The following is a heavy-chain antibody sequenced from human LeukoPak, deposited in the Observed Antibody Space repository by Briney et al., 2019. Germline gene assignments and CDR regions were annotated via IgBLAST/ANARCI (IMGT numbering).Heavy chain of an antibody. CDR3: ARGLQLDAFDI. CDR2: ISSSSNYI. CDR1: GFTFRSYS. Sequence: GGSLTLSCAASGFTFRSYSMNSVRQAPGGGLGWVSSISSSSNYIYNADSVKGRFTISRDNAKNSLYLQMNSLRAEDTAVYYCARGLQLDAFDIWGQGTMVTVSS. V-gene: IGHV3-21*01. J-gene: IGHJ3*02. D-gene: IGHD5-18*01.